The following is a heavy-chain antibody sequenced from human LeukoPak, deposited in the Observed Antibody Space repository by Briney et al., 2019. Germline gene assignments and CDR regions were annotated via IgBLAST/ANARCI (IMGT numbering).Heavy chain of an antibody. CDR2: IYYSGST. J-gene: IGHJ3*02. D-gene: IGHD4-23*01. Sequence: SETLSLTCTVSGDSISSSSCYWGWIRQPPGKELEWIGSIYYSGSTYYNPSLNSRVTISVDTSKNQFSLKLSSVTAADTAVYYCARDYLGGNPDAFDIWGQGTMVTVSS. CDR3: ARDYLGGNPDAFDI. CDR1: GDSISSSSCY. V-gene: IGHV4-39*07.